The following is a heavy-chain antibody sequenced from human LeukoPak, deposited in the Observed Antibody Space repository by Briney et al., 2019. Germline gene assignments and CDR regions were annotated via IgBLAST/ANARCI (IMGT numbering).Heavy chain of an antibody. CDR1: GFTFSSYS. Sequence: GGSLRLSCAASGFTFSSYSMNWVRQAPGKGLEWVSYVSSSSNNLYYADSVKGRFTISRDKSKNTLYLQMNSLRAEDTAVYYCARVGVGALFDYWGQGTLVTVSS. CDR3: ARVGVGALFDY. J-gene: IGHJ4*02. D-gene: IGHD3-3*01. V-gene: IGHV3-48*01. CDR2: VSSSSNNL.